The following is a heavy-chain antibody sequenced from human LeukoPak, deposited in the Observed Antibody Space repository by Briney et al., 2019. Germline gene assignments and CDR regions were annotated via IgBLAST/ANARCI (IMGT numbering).Heavy chain of an antibody. D-gene: IGHD3-22*01. Sequence: SLRLSCGASGFTFDVYAMLWVRRARGRGLVWVSGISWNSGSIGYADSVKRRFPISRDNAKHSLYLQMNSQRAEDTAVYYCAKARSDYYYESSGRAYWGQGTLVTVSS. CDR1: GFTFDVYA. V-gene: IGHV3-9*01. CDR2: ISWNSGSI. J-gene: IGHJ4*02. CDR3: AKARSDYYYESSGRAY.